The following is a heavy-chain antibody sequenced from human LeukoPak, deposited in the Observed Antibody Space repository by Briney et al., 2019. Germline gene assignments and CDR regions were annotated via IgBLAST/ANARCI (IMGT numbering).Heavy chain of an antibody. CDR2: ISAYNGNT. Sequence: ASVKVSCKSSGYTFTSYGISWVRQAPGQGLEWMGWISAYNGNTNYAQTLQGRFTMTTDTSTSTAYMELRSLRSDDTAVYYCARVSYYDSSGSAFYFDYWGQGTLVTVSS. CDR3: ARVSYYDSSGSAFYFDY. CDR1: GYTFTSYG. V-gene: IGHV1-18*01. J-gene: IGHJ4*02. D-gene: IGHD3-22*01.